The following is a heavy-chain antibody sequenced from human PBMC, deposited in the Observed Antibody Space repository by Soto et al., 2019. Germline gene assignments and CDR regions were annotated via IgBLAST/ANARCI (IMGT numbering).Heavy chain of an antibody. V-gene: IGHV1-8*01. CDR3: ARRIAAVGTSWFDT. Sequence: GASVKVSCKASGYTFTSYDINWVRQATGQGLEWMGWVNPNSGNTGYAQKFQGRVTMTRNTSISTAYMELSSLRSEDTAVYYCARRIAAVGTSWFDTWGQGTLVTVSS. CDR1: GYTFTSYD. J-gene: IGHJ5*02. D-gene: IGHD6-13*01. CDR2: VNPNSGNT.